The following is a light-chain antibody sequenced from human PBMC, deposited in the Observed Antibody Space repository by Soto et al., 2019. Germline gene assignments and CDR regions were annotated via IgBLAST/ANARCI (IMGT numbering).Light chain of an antibody. Sequence: SVLPQPASLSGSPGQSITISCTGTSSDVGSYNLVSWYQQHPGKAPKLMIYAVNKRPSGISSRFSGSKSGNTASLTISGLQAEDEADYYCCSFAGSGTFYVFGTGTKVTVL. J-gene: IGLJ1*01. CDR3: CSFAGSGTFYV. V-gene: IGLV2-23*02. CDR2: AVN. CDR1: SSDVGSYNL.